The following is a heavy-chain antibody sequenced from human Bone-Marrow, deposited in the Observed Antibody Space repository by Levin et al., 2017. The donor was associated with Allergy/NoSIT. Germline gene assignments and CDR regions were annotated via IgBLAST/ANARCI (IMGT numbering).Heavy chain of an antibody. V-gene: IGHV1-2*06. CDR2: INPSSGAT. D-gene: IGHD2-15*01. J-gene: IGHJ4*02. CDR3: ARGVDCSGESCDRPLDN. Sequence: GESLKISCKASGYSFTGYYMHWVRQAPGQGLEWMGRINPSSGATNFAQKFQGRVTMSRDTSISTAYMDLSRLTSDDTAVYFCARGVDCSGESCDRPLDNWGQGTLVTVSS. CDR1: GYSFTGYY.